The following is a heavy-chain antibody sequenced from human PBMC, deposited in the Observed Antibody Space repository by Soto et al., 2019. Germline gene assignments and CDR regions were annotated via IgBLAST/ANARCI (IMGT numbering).Heavy chain of an antibody. Sequence: ETLHLTGAVYGGHYSCCDWSWICHPPGNGLEWIGEINHSGSTNYNPSLKSRVTISVDTSKNQFSLKLSSVTAADTAVYYCAIGHCSSTSCYIIWFHPWGQVSLVTVS. CDR2: INHSGST. J-gene: IGHJ5*02. D-gene: IGHD2-2*02. V-gene: IGHV4-34*01. CDR1: GGHYSCCD. CDR3: AIGHCSSTSCYIIWFHP.